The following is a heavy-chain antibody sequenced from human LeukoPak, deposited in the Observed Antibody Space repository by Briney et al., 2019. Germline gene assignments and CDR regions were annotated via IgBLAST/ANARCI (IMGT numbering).Heavy chain of an antibody. V-gene: IGHV1-46*01. J-gene: IGHJ5*02. CDR1: GYTFTSYY. D-gene: IGHD2-15*01. CDR3: ARGGTLGYCSGGSCSLNWFDP. Sequence: ASVKVSCKASGYTFTSYYMHWVRQAPGQGLEWMGIINPSGGSTSYAQKFQGRVTMTRDMSTSTVYMELSSLRSEDTAVYYCARGGTLGYCSGGSCSLNWFDPWGQGTLVTVSS. CDR2: INPSGGST.